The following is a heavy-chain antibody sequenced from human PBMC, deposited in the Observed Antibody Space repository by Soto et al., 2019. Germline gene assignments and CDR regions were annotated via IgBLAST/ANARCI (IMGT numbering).Heavy chain of an antibody. CDR1: GGSISSGYYY. V-gene: IGHV4-30-4*01. CDR3: ASSSLYGMDV. J-gene: IGHJ6*02. CDR2: IYYSGNT. Sequence: SETLSLTCSVSGGSISSGYYYWSWIRQPPGKGLEWIGNIYYSGNTYYNPSLKSRLIISIDTSKNQFSLEVGSVTAADTAVYYSASSSLYGMDVWGQGTTVTVYS.